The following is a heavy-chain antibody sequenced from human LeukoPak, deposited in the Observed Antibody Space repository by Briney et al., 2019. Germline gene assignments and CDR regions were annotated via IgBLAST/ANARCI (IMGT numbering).Heavy chain of an antibody. J-gene: IGHJ4*02. CDR3: ARGLVPAAVEFDY. D-gene: IGHD2-2*01. V-gene: IGHV3-21*01. CDR2: ISSSKYI. Sequence: PGGSLRLSCADSGFTFRSYSMNWVRQAPGKGLEWVSSISSSKYIYYADSVKGRFTISRDNAKNSLYLQMNSLRAEDTATYYCARGLVPAAVEFDYWGQGTLVTVSS. CDR1: GFTFRSYS.